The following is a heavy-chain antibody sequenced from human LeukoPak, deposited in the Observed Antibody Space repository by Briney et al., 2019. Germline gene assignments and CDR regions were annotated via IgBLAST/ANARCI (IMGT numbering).Heavy chain of an antibody. V-gene: IGHV3-21*01. CDR3: ASLGFHYDSSGYSVDY. CDR2: ISSSSSYI. Sequence: GGSLRLSCAASGFTFSSYSMNWVRQAPGKGLEWVASISSSSSYIYYADSVKGRFTISRAKATTSLHLHMNSIRAEDTAVYYCASLGFHYDSSGYSVDYWGQVTLVPVAS. J-gene: IGHJ4*02. CDR1: GFTFSSYS. D-gene: IGHD3-22*01.